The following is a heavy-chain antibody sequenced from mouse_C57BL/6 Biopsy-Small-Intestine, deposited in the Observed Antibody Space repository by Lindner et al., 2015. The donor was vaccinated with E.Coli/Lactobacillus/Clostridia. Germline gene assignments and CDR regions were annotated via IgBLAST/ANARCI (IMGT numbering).Heavy chain of an antibody. Sequence: VQLQESGPVLVKPGASVKMSCKASGYTFTDYYMNWVKQSHGKSLEWIGVINPYNGGTSYNQKFKGKATLTVDKSSSTAYMELNSLTSEDSAVYYCARGPSYYYAMDYWGQGTSVTVSS. CDR1: GYTFTDYY. CDR2: INPYNGGT. J-gene: IGHJ4*01. CDR3: ARGPSYYYAMDY. V-gene: IGHV1-19*01.